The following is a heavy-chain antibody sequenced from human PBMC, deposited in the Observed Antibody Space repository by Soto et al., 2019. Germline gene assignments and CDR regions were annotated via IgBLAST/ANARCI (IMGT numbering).Heavy chain of an antibody. D-gene: IGHD3-10*01. CDR3: VRDVDGSGSYYTDY. J-gene: IGHJ4*02. CDR2: ISAYSGNT. Sequence: QVQLVQSGAEVKKPGASVKVSCKASGYMFISYGINWVRQAPGQGLEWMGWISAYSGNTKYAQNLQGRVTMTTDPSTSTAYMEMRSLRSDDTAVYYCVRDVDGSGSYYTDYWGPGTLVTVSS. V-gene: IGHV1-18*01. CDR1: GYMFISYG.